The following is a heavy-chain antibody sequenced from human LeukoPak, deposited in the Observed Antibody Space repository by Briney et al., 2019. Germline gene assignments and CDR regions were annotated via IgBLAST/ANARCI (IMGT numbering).Heavy chain of an antibody. D-gene: IGHD6-19*01. CDR2: IIPIFGTA. V-gene: IGHV1-69*13. CDR1: GGTFSSYA. J-gene: IGHJ4*02. CDR3: ARQVGIAVAPFDY. Sequence: SVKVSCKASGGTFSSYAISWVRQAPGQGLEWMGGIIPIFGTANYAQKFQGRVTITADESTSTAYMELSSLRSEDTAVYYCARQVGIAVAPFDYWGQRTLVTVSS.